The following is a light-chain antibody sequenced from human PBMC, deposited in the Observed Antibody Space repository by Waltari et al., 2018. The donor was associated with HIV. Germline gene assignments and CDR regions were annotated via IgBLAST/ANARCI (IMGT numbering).Light chain of an antibody. J-gene: IGLJ1*01. CDR1: SSDVGSYNR. CDR3: SSYTSRFLYV. CDR2: AVS. Sequence: QSALTQPPSVSGSPGQSVTISCTGTSSDVGSYNRVSWYQQPPGTAPKLTIYAVSDRPSGVPDRFSGSKSGNTASLTISGLQAEDEAVYYCSSYTSRFLYVFGTGTKVTVL. V-gene: IGLV2-18*02.